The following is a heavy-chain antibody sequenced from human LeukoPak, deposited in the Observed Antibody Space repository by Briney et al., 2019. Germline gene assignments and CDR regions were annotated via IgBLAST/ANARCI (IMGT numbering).Heavy chain of an antibody. CDR3: ARTMIPDYYYYYYMDV. J-gene: IGHJ6*03. CDR2: IYYSGST. CDR1: GGSISSYY. V-gene: IGHV4-59*01. D-gene: IGHD3-22*01. Sequence: SETLSLTCTVSGGSISSYYWSWIRQPPGKGLEWIGYIYYSGSTNYNPSLKSRVTISVDTSKNQFSLKLSSVTAADTAVYYCARTMIPDYYYYYYMDVWGKGTTVTISS.